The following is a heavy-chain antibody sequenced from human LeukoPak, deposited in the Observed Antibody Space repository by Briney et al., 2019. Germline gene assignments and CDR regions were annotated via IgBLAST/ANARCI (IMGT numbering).Heavy chain of an antibody. V-gene: IGHV3-30*18. CDR1: GFTFSSYG. J-gene: IGHJ4*02. Sequence: PGRSLRLSCAASGFTFSSYGMHWVRQAPGKGLEWVAVISYDGSNKYYAGSVKGRFTISRDNSKNTLYLQMNSLRAEDTAVYYCAKDHSGTHLDYWGQGALVTVSS. D-gene: IGHD6-19*01. CDR2: ISYDGSNK. CDR3: AKDHSGTHLDY.